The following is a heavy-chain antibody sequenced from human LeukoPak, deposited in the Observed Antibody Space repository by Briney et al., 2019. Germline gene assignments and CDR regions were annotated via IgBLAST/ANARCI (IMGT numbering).Heavy chain of an antibody. J-gene: IGHJ4*02. V-gene: IGHV1-69*05. CDR1: GGTFSGYA. D-gene: IGHD3-22*01. CDR3: AREGGDYYDSSGYYWDY. Sequence: ASVKVSCKASGGTFSGYAISWVRQAPGQGLEWMGGIIPIFGTANYAQKFQGRVTITTDESTSTAYMELSSLRSEDTAVYYCAREGGDYYDSSGYYWDYWGQGTLVTVSS. CDR2: IIPIFGTA.